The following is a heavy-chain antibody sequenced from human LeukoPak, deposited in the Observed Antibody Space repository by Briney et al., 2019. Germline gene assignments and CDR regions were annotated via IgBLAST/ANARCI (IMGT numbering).Heavy chain of an antibody. CDR1: GYTLSELS. J-gene: IGHJ4*02. Sequence: ASVKVSCTVSGYTLSELSIHWVRQAPGKGPEWMGGLDPEDADMFYPQKFQGRVTMTQDTSTDTAYMELKSLTSDDTAIYFCATEASNRLGYDSSWCYFDFWGQGTLVTVSS. D-gene: IGHD6-13*01. CDR3: ATEASNRLGYDSSWCYFDF. V-gene: IGHV1-24*01. CDR2: LDPEDADM.